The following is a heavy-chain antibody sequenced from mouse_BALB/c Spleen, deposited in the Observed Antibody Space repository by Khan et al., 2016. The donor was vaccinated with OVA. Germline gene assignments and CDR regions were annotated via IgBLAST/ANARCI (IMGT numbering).Heavy chain of an antibody. CDR3: TRSGWAAFSY. CDR2: INPRNADT. CDR1: GYTFTSYY. V-gene: IGHV1S81*02. D-gene: IGHD1-1*02. J-gene: IGHJ3*01. Sequence: QVQLQQSGAELVKPGASVKLSCKASGYTFTSYYIYWVQQRPGQGLEWIAGINPRNADTYFKEKFESQSTLTIDNSNSTPFMQIRSLTSEDSAVYYGTRSGWAAFSYWGQGTLVTVSA.